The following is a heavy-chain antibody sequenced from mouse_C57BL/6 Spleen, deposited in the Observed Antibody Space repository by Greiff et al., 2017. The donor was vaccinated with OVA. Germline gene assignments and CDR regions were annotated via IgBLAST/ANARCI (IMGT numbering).Heavy chain of an antibody. CDR3: TRNYDGYDGCLYY. CDR2: LHPNSGST. CDR1: GYTFTSYW. D-gene: IGHD2-2*01. Sequence: VQLQQPGAELVKPGASVKLSCKASGYTFTSYWMHWVKQRPGQGLEWIGMLHPNSGSTNYNEKFKSKATLTVDKSSSTPYMQLSSLTSEDAAFYCCTRNYDGYDGCLYYWGQGTTLTVSS. V-gene: IGHV1-64*01. J-gene: IGHJ2*01.